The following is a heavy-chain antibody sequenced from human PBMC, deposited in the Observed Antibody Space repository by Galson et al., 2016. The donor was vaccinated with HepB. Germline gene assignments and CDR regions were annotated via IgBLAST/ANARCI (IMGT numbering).Heavy chain of an antibody. CDR1: GGSTSGYY. CDR2: IHYTGTT. Sequence: SETLSLTCTVSGGSTSGYYWSWLRQPPGKGPEWIGYIHYTGTTNYNPSLESRVTISVDTSENRFSLTVRSVTAADTAVYYCARKYSRFWFDSWGQGTLVAVSS. V-gene: IGHV4-59*01. J-gene: IGHJ5*01. D-gene: IGHD4-11*01. CDR3: ARKYSRFWFDS.